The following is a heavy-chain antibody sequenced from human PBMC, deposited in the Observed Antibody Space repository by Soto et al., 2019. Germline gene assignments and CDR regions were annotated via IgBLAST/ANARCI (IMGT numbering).Heavy chain of an antibody. CDR2: INPNSGGT. J-gene: IGHJ4*02. Sequence: ASVKDSCKASGYTFSDYYIHWVRQAPGQGLEWMGWINPNSGGTKYAPKFQGGVTMTRDTSITTAYMEVSRLRSGATAVYYCARDPATAKPEGVDFWGRGTLVTVSS. D-gene: IGHD1-1*01. CDR3: ARDPATAKPEGVDF. CDR1: GYTFSDYY. V-gene: IGHV1-2*02.